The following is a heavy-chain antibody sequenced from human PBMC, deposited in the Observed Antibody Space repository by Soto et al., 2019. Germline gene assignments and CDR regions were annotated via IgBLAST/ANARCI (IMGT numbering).Heavy chain of an antibody. D-gene: IGHD1-7*01. CDR2: IWYDGSNK. CDR1: GFTFSSYG. CDR3: ARDGSTGTTYYYGMDV. J-gene: IGHJ6*02. Sequence: QVQLVESGGGVVQPGRSLRLSCAASGFTFSSYGMHWVRQAPGKGLEWVAVIWYDGSNKNYADSVKGRFTLSRDKSKNTLYLQMNSLRAEDTAVYYCARDGSTGTTYYYGMDVWGQGTTVTVSS. V-gene: IGHV3-33*01.